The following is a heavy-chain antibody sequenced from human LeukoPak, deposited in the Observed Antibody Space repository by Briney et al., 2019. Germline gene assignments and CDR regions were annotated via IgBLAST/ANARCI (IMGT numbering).Heavy chain of an antibody. J-gene: IGHJ4*02. CDR1: GFTFDDYG. V-gene: IGHV3-20*04. CDR2: INWNGGST. Sequence: GGSLRLSCAASGFTFDDYGMSWVRQAPGNGLEWVSSINWNGGSTGYADSVKGRFTISRDNAKNTLYLQMNSLRAEDTAVYYCAKSLSVGYCSSTSCPRDYWGQGTLVTVSS. CDR3: AKSLSVGYCSSTSCPRDY. D-gene: IGHD2-2*01.